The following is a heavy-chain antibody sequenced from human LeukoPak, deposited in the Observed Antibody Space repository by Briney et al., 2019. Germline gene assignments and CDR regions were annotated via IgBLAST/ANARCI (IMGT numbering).Heavy chain of an antibody. CDR3: ARSPVLDRNDWSFAG. CDR2: SYSGGDT. J-gene: IGHJ4*02. CDR1: GFTVSRNY. Sequence: GGSLRLSCAASGFTVSRNYMSWVRQAPGKGLEWVSVSYSGGDTYYPDSVKGRFTVSRDNSKDTVYLQMNSLRAEDTAVYFCARSPVLDRNDWSFAGWGQGTLVTVSS. D-gene: IGHD1-1*01. V-gene: IGHV3-53*01.